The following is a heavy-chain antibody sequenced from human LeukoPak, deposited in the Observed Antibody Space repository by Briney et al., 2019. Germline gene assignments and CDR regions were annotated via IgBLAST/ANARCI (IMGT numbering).Heavy chain of an antibody. J-gene: IGHJ4*02. D-gene: IGHD3-10*01. CDR3: ATGGAGSFYN. V-gene: IGHV1-18*01. Sequence: ASVKVSCKASGYTFTSYGISWVRQAPGQGLEWMGWISAYNGNTNYAQKLQGRVTMTEDTSTDTAYMELSSLRSADTAVYFCATGGAGSFYNWGQGTLVTVSS. CDR2: ISAYNGNT. CDR1: GYTFTSYG.